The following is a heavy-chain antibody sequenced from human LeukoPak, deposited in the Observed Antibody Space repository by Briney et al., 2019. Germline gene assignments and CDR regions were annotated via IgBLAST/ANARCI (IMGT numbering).Heavy chain of an antibody. CDR2: IHYSGST. J-gene: IGHJ5*02. V-gene: IGHV4-39*01. Sequence: SETLSLTCAVSGDSVSSTNYRWAWIRQPPGKGLEWIGNIHYSGSTYYNPSLKSRVTISVDTSKNQFSLKLSSVTAADTAVYYCAGRTVAAGGWFDPWGQGTLATVSS. CDR3: AGRTVAAGGWFDP. CDR1: GDSVSSTNYR. D-gene: IGHD6-13*01.